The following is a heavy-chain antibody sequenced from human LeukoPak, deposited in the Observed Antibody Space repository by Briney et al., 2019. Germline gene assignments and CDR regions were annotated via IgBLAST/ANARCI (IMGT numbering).Heavy chain of an antibody. D-gene: IGHD1-26*01. J-gene: IGHJ4*02. CDR3: ARHGGSYFAY. CDR1: GGSISTSTYY. Sequence: SETLSLTCTVSGGSISTSTYYWGWIRQPPGKGLEWIGSIYYSGSTYYNPSLKSRVIISVDTSKDQFSLKLSSVTAADTAVYYCARHGGSYFAYWGQGTLVTVSS. CDR2: IYYSGST. V-gene: IGHV4-39*01.